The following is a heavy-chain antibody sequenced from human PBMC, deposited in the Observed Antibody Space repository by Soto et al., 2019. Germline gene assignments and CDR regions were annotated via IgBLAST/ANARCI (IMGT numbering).Heavy chain of an antibody. V-gene: IGHV1-69*12. CDR1: GGTFGNTA. CDR3: ARDADPGYCFWIGPLRGGRFDP. D-gene: IGHD2-15*01. J-gene: IGHJ5*02. Sequence: QVQLVQSGAEVKEPGSSVNVSCKTSGGTFGNTAVTWVRQAPGQGLEWIGGIVPMFGTANYEQKFRGRVTFTAEESTSKAYMVLCRVPSLATAVYYCARDADPGYCFWIGPLRGGRFDPWGQGTLVSVSS. CDR2: IVPMFGTA.